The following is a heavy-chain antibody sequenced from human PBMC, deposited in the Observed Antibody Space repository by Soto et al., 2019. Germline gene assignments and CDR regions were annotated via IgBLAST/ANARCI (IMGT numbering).Heavy chain of an antibody. CDR1: GYTFTNFG. D-gene: IGHD2-15*01. CDR2: ISAYNGNT. CDR3: ARGGTPNDY. J-gene: IGHJ4*02. V-gene: IGHV1-18*01. Sequence: AAVKVSCKACGYTFTNFGISWVRQAPGQGLEWMGWISAYNGNTNYAQNFQGRVTMTTDTSTSTAYMELRSLRSDDTAVYYCARGGTPNDYWGQGTLVTISS.